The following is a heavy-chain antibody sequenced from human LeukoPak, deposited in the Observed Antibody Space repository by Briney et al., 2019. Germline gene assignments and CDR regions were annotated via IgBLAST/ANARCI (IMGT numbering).Heavy chain of an antibody. CDR1: GGTFSSYA. V-gene: IGHV1-69*06. CDR3: ASHPSGSYYRFDY. CDR2: IIPIFGTA. D-gene: IGHD3-10*01. J-gene: IGHJ4*02. Sequence: SVKVSCKASGGTFSSYAISWVRQAPGQGLEWMGGIIPIFGTANYAQKFQGRVTITADKSTSTAYMELSSLRSEDTAVYYCASHPSGSYYRFDYWGQGTLVTVSS.